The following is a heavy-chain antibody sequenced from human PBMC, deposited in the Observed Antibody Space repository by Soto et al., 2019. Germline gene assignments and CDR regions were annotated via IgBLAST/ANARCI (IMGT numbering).Heavy chain of an antibody. V-gene: IGHV4-34*01. CDR1: CGSFSGYL. CDR2: ISHSGST. Sequence: PSETLSLTCAVYCGSFSGYLWSWIRQTPGKGLEWIGEISHSGSTDYNPSLKSRVTISEDTSKNQVSLKVSSVTAADTAVYYCGRLGATETTWGTDSWGQGSLVTVSS. J-gene: IGHJ4*02. D-gene: IGHD1-26*01. CDR3: GRLGATETTWGTDS.